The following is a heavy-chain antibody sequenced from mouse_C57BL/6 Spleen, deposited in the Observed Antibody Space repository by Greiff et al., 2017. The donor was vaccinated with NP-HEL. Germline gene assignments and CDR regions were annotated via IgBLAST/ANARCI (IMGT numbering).Heavy chain of an antibody. CDR3: ATVSLRYFDV. CDR2: IYPGDGDT. CDR1: GYAFSSSW. V-gene: IGHV1-82*01. J-gene: IGHJ1*03. Sequence: QVQLQQSGPELVKPGASVKISCKASGYAFSSSWMNWVKQRPGKGLEWIGRIYPGDGDTNYNGKFKGKATLTADKSSSTAYMQLSSLTSEDSAVYFCATVSLRYFDVWGTGTTVTVSS.